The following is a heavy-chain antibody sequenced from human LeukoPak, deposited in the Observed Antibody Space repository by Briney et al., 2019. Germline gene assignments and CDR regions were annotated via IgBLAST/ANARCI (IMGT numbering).Heavy chain of an antibody. D-gene: IGHD2-2*01. CDR1: GGSYSGYY. Sequence: SETLSLTCAVYGGSYSGYYWSWIRQPPGKGLEWIGEINHSGSTNYNPSLKSRVTISVDTSKNQFSLKLSSVTAADTAVYYCASLWPYQLSAFDIWGQGTMVTVSS. J-gene: IGHJ3*02. CDR3: ASLWPYQLSAFDI. V-gene: IGHV4-34*01. CDR2: INHSGST.